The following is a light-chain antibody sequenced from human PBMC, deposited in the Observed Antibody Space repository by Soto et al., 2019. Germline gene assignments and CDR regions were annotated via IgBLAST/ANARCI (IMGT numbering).Light chain of an antibody. Sequence: EILMTQSPATLSVSPRERATLSCRASQSVSSNLVWYQQKPGQAPRLLFYGASIRATGIPARFSSIAAEKEFTLTISSLQSEDFAVYYCQQYNNWPSWTFGQGTKV. J-gene: IGKJ1*01. CDR3: QQYNNWPSWT. CDR1: QSVSSN. V-gene: IGKV3-15*01. CDR2: GAS.